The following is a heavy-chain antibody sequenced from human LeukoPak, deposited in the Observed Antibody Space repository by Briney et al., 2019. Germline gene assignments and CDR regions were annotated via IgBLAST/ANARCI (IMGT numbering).Heavy chain of an antibody. CDR2: IWYDGSNK. Sequence: GRSLRLSCAASGFTFSSYGMHWVRQAPGKGLEWVAVIWYDGSNKYYADSVKGRFTISRDNSKNTLYLQMNSLRAEDTAVYYCARDLKLQLWLLGYWGQGTLVTVSS. V-gene: IGHV3-33*01. CDR1: GFTFSSYG. D-gene: IGHD5-18*01. J-gene: IGHJ4*02. CDR3: ARDLKLQLWLLGY.